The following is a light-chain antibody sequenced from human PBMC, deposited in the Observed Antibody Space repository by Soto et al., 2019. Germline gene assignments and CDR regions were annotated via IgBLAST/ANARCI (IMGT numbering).Light chain of an antibody. Sequence: EIVVTQSPGTLSLSPGDRATLSCSASQILTSSSLAWYQQKPGQAPRLLIYGASNRATGLPDRFSGGGSGKDFSLTISRLETEDCAVYYCQKYGNSTFTFGQGTRLAI. CDR3: QKYGNSTFT. CDR2: GAS. J-gene: IGKJ5*01. V-gene: IGKV3-20*01. CDR1: QILTSSS.